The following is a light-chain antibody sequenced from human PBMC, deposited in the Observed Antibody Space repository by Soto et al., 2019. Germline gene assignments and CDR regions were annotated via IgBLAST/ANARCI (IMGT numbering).Light chain of an antibody. V-gene: IGLV2-14*01. Sequence: QSALTQPASVSGSPGQSITISCTGTSSDVGGYNYVSWYQQHPGKAPKLMIYDVSNRPSGVSNRFSGSQSGNTASLTISGLQAEDEADYYCSSYTSSSTDVFGTGTKLTVL. CDR2: DVS. J-gene: IGLJ1*01. CDR3: SSYTSSSTDV. CDR1: SSDVGGYNY.